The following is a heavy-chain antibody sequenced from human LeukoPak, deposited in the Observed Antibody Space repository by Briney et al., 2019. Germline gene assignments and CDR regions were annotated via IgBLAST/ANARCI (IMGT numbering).Heavy chain of an antibody. V-gene: IGHV3-30*04. CDR2: ISYDGVHL. J-gene: IGHJ4*02. Sequence: GSPLTLLCAASGFTFRIYAMHWLRQATDKGLEGVAVISYDGVHLNYADPVRGRFTISRDDSKSTLYLQLNSLRTEDTALYYCARDEYDGYNLGPSNYWGQGTLVTVSS. CDR3: ARDEYDGYNLGPSNY. CDR1: GFTFRIYA. D-gene: IGHD5-24*01.